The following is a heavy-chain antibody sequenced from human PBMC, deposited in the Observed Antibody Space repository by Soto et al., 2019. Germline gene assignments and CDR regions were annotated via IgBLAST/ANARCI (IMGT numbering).Heavy chain of an antibody. J-gene: IGHJ4*02. D-gene: IGHD2-8*01. V-gene: IGHV1-2*02. CDR3: ASGRPWYTGRGLEY. Sequence: ASGGVCCKASGYSVTGYDMYGVRPAPGRGLEWMGWVNLNSGGSNYVQQFQGRVTMSMDTQVTTAAMEVSRRSSDDTAVYYWASGRPWYTGRGLEYWGEGTLVPVSS. CDR1: GYSVTGYD. CDR2: VNLNSGGS.